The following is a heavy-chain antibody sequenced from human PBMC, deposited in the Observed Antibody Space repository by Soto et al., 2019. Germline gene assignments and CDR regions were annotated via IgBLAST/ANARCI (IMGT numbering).Heavy chain of an antibody. V-gene: IGHV4-59*08. J-gene: IGHJ6*02. D-gene: IGHD5-18*01. CDR1: GGSISSYY. Sequence: SETLSLTCTVSGGSISSYYWSWIRQPPGKGLEWIGYIYYSGSTNYNPSLKSRVTISVDTSKNQFSLKLSSVTAADTAVYYCARRFGYSYGPNYYYYGMDVWGQGTTVTVSS. CDR2: IYYSGST. CDR3: ARRFGYSYGPNYYYYGMDV.